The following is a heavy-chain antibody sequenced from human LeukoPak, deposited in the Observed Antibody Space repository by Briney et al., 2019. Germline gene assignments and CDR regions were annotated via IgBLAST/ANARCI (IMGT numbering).Heavy chain of an antibody. J-gene: IGHJ4*02. D-gene: IGHD6-6*01. CDR2: IKQDGSQI. CDR1: GFTFTNYW. V-gene: IGHV3-7*01. Sequence: PGGSLRLSCAASGFTFTNYWMTWVRQTPGKGLEWVANIKQDGSQIFYVDSVKGRFTISRDGAKSSVYLQMNNVRAEDTAVYHCARIGYSSSSFDFWGQGTLVTVSS. CDR3: ARIGYSSSSFDF.